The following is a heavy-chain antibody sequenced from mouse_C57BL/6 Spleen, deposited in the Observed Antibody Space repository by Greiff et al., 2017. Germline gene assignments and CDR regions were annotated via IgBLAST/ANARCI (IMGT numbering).Heavy chain of an antibody. D-gene: IGHD2-1*01. J-gene: IGHJ2*01. V-gene: IGHV5-4*03. CDR2: ISDGGSYT. CDR1: GFTFSSYA. CDR3: GNLDY. Sequence: EVKLVESGGGLVKPGGSLKLSCAASGFTFSSYAMSWVRQTPEKRLEWVATISDGGSYTYYPDNVKGRFTISRDNAKNNLYLQMSHLKSEDTAMYYCGNLDYWGQGTTLTVSS.